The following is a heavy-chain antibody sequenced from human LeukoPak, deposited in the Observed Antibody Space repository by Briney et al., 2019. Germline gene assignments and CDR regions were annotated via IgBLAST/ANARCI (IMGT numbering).Heavy chain of an antibody. J-gene: IGHJ5*02. V-gene: IGHV4-34*01. Sequence: PSETLSLTCAVYGGSFSGYYWSWIRQPPGKGLEWIGEINHSGSTNYNPSLKSRVTISVDTSKNQFSLKLSSVTAADTAVYYCARGRGVVVRAAIRRPNWFDPWGQGTLVTVSS. D-gene: IGHD2-2*01. CDR1: GGSFSGYY. CDR3: ARGRGVVVRAAIRRPNWFDP. CDR2: INHSGST.